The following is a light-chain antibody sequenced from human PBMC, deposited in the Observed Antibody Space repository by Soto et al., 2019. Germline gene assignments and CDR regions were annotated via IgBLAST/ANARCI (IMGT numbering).Light chain of an antibody. CDR3: QQSGGSPIT. CDR2: GAS. V-gene: IGKV3-20*01. Sequence: IALTQSPGTLSLSPGERVTLSCRASQSVTTRLAWYQHKPGQAPTLLMSGASNRASGVPVRFSGSGSGTDFTLTITRLEPGEFALYYCQQSGGSPITFGLGTRLEIK. CDR1: QSVTTR. J-gene: IGKJ5*01.